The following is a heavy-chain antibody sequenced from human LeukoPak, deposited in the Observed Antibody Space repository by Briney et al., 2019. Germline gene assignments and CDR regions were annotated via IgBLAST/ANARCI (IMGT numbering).Heavy chain of an antibody. V-gene: IGHV3-48*03. CDR1: GFTFSSYE. D-gene: IGHD3-9*01. J-gene: IGHJ4*02. CDR2: ITGDSHTI. CDR3: ARDMGIVTGYYVDY. Sequence: GGSLRLSCAASGFTFSSYEMNWVRQAPGKGLEWISYITGDSHTIYYAGSVKGRFTISRDNAKNSLYLQMNSLRAEDTAVYYCARDMGIVTGYYVDYWGQGTLVTVSS.